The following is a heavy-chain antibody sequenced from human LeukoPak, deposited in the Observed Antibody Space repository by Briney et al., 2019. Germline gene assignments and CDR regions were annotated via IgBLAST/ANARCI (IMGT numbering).Heavy chain of an antibody. CDR2: IYTSGST. CDR1: GGSISSYY. CDR3: AGSDFDYGGNRPVDY. J-gene: IGHJ4*02. Sequence: SETLSLTCTVSGGSISSYYWSWIRQPAGKGLGWIGRIYTSGSTNYNPSLKSRVTMSVDTSKNQFSLKLSSVTAADTAVYYCAGSDFDYGGNRPVDYWGQGTLVTVSS. V-gene: IGHV4-4*07. D-gene: IGHD4-23*01.